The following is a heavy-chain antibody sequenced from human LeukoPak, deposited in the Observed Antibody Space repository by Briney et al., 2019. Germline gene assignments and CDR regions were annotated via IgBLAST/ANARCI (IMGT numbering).Heavy chain of an antibody. D-gene: IGHD3-22*01. CDR2: IKQDGSEK. V-gene: IGHV3-7*01. CDR1: GFTFSSYW. Sequence: GSLRLSCAASGFTFSSYWMSWVRQAPGKGLEWVANIKQDGSEKYYVDSVKGRFTISRDNAKNSLYLQMNSLRAEDTAVYYCARDTTYYYDSSGREAFDYWGQGTLVTVSS. CDR3: ARDTTYYYDSSGREAFDY. J-gene: IGHJ4*02.